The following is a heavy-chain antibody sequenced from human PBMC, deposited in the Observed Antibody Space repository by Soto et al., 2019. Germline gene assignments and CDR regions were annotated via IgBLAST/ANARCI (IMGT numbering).Heavy chain of an antibody. CDR2: FDPEDGET. Sequence: ASVKVSCKVSGYTLTELSMHWVRQAPGKGLEWMGGFDPEDGETIYAQKFQGRVTMTEDTSTDTAYMELSSLRSDYTAVYYCATHSEVVAATPEYWGQGTLVTVSS. CDR1: GYTLTELS. J-gene: IGHJ4*02. CDR3: ATHSEVVAATPEY. V-gene: IGHV1-24*01. D-gene: IGHD2-15*01.